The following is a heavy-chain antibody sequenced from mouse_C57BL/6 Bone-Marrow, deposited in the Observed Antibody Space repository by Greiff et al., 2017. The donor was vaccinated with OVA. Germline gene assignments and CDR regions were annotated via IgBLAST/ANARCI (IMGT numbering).Heavy chain of an antibody. D-gene: IGHD2-1*01. V-gene: IGHV1-72*01. J-gene: IGHJ4*01. CDR2: IDPNGGGT. Sequence: VKLQQSGAELVKPGASVKLSCKASGYTFTSYWMPWVKQRPGRGLEWIGRIDPNGGGTKYHEKFKGKATLTVDKPSSTAYMQLSSLTSEDSAVYYGARNCLLLERAMDYWGQGTSVTVSS. CDR1: GYTFTSYW. CDR3: ARNCLLLERAMDY.